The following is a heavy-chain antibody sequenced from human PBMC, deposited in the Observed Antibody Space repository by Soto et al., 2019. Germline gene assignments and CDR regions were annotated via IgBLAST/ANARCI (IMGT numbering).Heavy chain of an antibody. Sequence: PGESLKISCKASGYRFTSYWIGWVRQMPGKGLEWMGIIYPGDSETRYSPSFQGQVTISADKSISTAYLQWSSLKASDTAMYYCARQYSSSSGYYYGVEVWGQGTTVTVAS. D-gene: IGHD6-6*01. V-gene: IGHV5-51*01. J-gene: IGHJ6*02. CDR3: ARQYSSSSGYYYGVEV. CDR1: GYRFTSYW. CDR2: IYPGDSET.